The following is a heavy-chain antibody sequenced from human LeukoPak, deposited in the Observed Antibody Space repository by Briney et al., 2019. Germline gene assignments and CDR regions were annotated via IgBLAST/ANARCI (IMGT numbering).Heavy chain of an antibody. D-gene: IGHD3-3*01. CDR3: ARGQDDFWSGYYIFDY. CDR2: IIPIFGTA. J-gene: IGHJ4*02. V-gene: IGHV1-69*13. Sequence: ASVKVSCKASGGTFSSYAISWVRQAPGQGLEWMGGIIPIFGTANYAQKFQGRVTITADESTSTAYMELSSLRSEDTAVYYCARGQDDFWSGYYIFDYWGQGTLVTVSS. CDR1: GGTFSSYA.